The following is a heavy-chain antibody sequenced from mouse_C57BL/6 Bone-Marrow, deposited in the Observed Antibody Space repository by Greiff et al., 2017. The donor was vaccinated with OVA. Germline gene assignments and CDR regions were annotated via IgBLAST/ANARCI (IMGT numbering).Heavy chain of an antibody. Sequence: QVQLQQSGAELVKPGASVKMSCTASGYTFPTYPIEWMKQNHGKSLEWIGNFHPYNDDTKSNQKFKGKATLTVDKSSRTVYLALSRFTSADSAVYYCAKSDYYGSVDYWGQGTTLTVSS. CDR3: AKSDYYGSVDY. CDR1: GYTFPTYP. CDR2: FHPYNDDT. J-gene: IGHJ2*01. V-gene: IGHV1-47*01. D-gene: IGHD1-1*01.